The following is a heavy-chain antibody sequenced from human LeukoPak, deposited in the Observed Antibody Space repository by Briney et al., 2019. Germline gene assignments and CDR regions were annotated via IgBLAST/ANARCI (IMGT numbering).Heavy chain of an antibody. J-gene: IGHJ4*02. CDR2: IYHSGST. CDR3: ARDRRLHVWGGYRPSCYFDY. Sequence: PSETLSLTCAVSGGSISSSNWWSWVRQPPGKGLEWIGEIYHSGSTNYNPSLKSRVTISVDKSKSQFSLKLSSVTAADTAVYYCARDRRLHVWGGYRPSCYFDYWGQGTLVTVSS. CDR1: GGSISSSNW. D-gene: IGHD3-16*02. V-gene: IGHV4-4*02.